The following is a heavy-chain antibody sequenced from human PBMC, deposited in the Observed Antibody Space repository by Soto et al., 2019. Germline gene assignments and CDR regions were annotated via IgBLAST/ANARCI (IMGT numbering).Heavy chain of an antibody. CDR2: ISESGGST. V-gene: IGHV3-23*01. CDR1: GFSFSDYA. Sequence: GGSLRLSCAASGFSFSDYAMSWVRQAPGKGLEWVSVISESGGSTHYADSVRGRFTVSRDNSKNSLSLRMNSLRDEDTAVYFCAKRSPYSSGWYSPLFDYWGQGALVTVSS. CDR3: AKRSPYSSGWYSPLFDY. D-gene: IGHD6-13*01. J-gene: IGHJ4*02.